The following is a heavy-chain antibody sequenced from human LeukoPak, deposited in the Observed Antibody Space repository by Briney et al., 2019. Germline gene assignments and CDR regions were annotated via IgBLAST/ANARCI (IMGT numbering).Heavy chain of an antibody. CDR3: ARHTGRSGNFNFDF. CDR2: IYYSGST. V-gene: IGHV4-59*01. CDR1: GGSITGYY. J-gene: IGHJ4*02. D-gene: IGHD3-10*01. Sequence: SSETLSLTCTVSGGSITGYYWSRIRQPPEKGLEWIGYIYYSGSTDYNPSLKSRVTISLDTSKNQFSLKLTSVTAADTAVYFCARHTGRSGNFNFDFWGQGTLVTVSS.